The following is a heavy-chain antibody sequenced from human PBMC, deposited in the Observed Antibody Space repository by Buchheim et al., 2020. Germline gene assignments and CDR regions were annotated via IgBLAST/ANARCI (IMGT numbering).Heavy chain of an antibody. Sequence: QVQLVQSGAEVKKPGSSVKVSCKASGGTFSSYTISWVRQAPGQGLEWMGRIIPILGIANYAQKFQGRVTITADKSTSHAYMELSSLRSEDTAVYYCASGNPARDYYGSGSYYPYDYYYGMDVWGQGTT. D-gene: IGHD3-10*01. V-gene: IGHV1-69*02. CDR3: ASGNPARDYYGSGSYYPYDYYYGMDV. CDR2: IIPILGIA. J-gene: IGHJ6*02. CDR1: GGTFSSYT.